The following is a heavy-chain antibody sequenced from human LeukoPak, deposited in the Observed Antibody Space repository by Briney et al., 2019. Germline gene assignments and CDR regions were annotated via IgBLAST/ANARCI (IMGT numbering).Heavy chain of an antibody. V-gene: IGHV1-3*01. CDR3: ERRGSWGEPRPFDY. J-gene: IGHJ4*02. D-gene: IGHD3-16*01. Sequence: GASVKVSCKASGYTFTSYAMHWVRQAPGQRLEWMGWINAGNGNTKYSQKFQGRVTITRDTSASTAYMELSSLRSEDTAVYYCERRGSWGEPRPFDYWGQGSLVTVSS. CDR2: INAGNGNT. CDR1: GYTFTSYA.